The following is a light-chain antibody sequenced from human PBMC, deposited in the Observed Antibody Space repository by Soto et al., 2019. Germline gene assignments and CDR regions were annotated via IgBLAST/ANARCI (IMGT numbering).Light chain of an antibody. CDR2: DVT. J-gene: IGLJ2*01. CDR1: SSDVGYYKY. Sequence: QSALTQPASVSGSPGQSITIACTGTSSDVGYYKYVSWYRQHLGKAPKLIIYDVTSRPSGVSNRFSGSKSGNTASLIISGLQADDEADYYCSSYTTASVVFGGGTKVTVL. V-gene: IGLV2-14*03. CDR3: SSYTTASVV.